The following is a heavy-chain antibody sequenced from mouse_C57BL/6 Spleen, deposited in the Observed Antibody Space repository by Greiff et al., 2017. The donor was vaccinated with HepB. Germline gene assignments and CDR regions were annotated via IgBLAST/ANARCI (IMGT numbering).Heavy chain of an antibody. CDR2: INPSNGGT. D-gene: IGHD2-3*01. CDR3: ARDGYDGYYVRAMDY. V-gene: IGHV1-53*01. CDR1: GYTFTSYW. Sequence: VQLQQPGTELVKPGASVKLSCKASGYTFTSYWMHWVKQRPGQGLEWIGNINPSNGGTNYNEKFKSKATLTVDKSSSTAYMQLSSLTSEDSAVYYCARDGYDGYYVRAMDYWGQGTSVTVSS. J-gene: IGHJ4*01.